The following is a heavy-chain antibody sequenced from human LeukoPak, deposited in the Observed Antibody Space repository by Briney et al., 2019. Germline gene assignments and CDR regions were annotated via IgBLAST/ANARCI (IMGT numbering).Heavy chain of an antibody. J-gene: IGHJ4*02. CDR1: GYTFTSYG. CDR2: ISAYNGNT. Sequence: GASVKVSCKASGYTFTSYGISWVRQAPGQGLEWMGWISAYNGNTNYAQKFQGRVTITRNTSISTAYMELSSLRSEDTAVYYCARGREGIFDYWGQGTLVTVSS. V-gene: IGHV1-18*01. CDR3: ARGREGIFDY. D-gene: IGHD1-26*01.